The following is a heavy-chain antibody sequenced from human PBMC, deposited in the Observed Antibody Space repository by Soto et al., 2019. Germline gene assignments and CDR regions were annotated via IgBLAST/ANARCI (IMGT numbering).Heavy chain of an antibody. J-gene: IGHJ4*02. CDR1: GFTFSMYW. D-gene: IGHD1-1*01. Sequence: AGGSLRLSCAASGFTFSMYWMDWVRQVPGEGPEWVSRINDDGISTNYAESVKGRFTISRDNAKNTLYLQMSALRVEDTAVYYGTRGPRSTSTGTWDFWGQGTLVTVSS. CDR2: INDDGIST. V-gene: IGHV3-74*01. CDR3: TRGPRSTSTGTWDF.